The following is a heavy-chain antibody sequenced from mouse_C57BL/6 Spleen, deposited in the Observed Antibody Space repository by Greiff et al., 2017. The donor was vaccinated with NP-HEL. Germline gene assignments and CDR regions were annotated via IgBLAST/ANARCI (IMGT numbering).Heavy chain of an antibody. D-gene: IGHD2-12*01. J-gene: IGHJ2*01. CDR1: GYAFSSSW. V-gene: IGHV1-82*01. CDR2: IYPGDGDT. Sequence: LEESGPELVKPGASVKISCKASGYAFSSSWMNWVKQRPGKGLEWIGRIYPGDGDTNYNGKFKGKATLTADKSSSTAYMQLSSLTSEDSAVYFCARENLRPYFDYWGQGTALTVSS. CDR3: ARENLRPYFDY.